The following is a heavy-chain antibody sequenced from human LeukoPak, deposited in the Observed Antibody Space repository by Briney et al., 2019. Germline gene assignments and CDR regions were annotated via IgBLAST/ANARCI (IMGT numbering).Heavy chain of an antibody. Sequence: PGGSLTLSCAASGFTFDDYGMSWVRQAPGKGLEWVSGINWNGGSTGYADSVKGRFTISRDNAKNSLYLQMNCLRAEDTALYYCARGGGYYDSSGYHDAFDIWGQGTMVTVSS. D-gene: IGHD3-22*01. CDR1: GFTFDDYG. CDR3: ARGGGYYDSSGYHDAFDI. V-gene: IGHV3-20*04. J-gene: IGHJ3*02. CDR2: INWNGGST.